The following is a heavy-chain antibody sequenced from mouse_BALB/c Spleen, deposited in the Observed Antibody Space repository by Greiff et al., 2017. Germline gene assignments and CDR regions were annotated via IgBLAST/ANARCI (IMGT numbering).Heavy chain of an antibody. CDR1: GFTFSDYG. CDR3: ARGVTTAYYAMDD. V-gene: IGHV5-15*02. D-gene: IGHD1-2*01. Sequence: EVKLVESGGGLVQPGGSRKLSCAASGFTFSDYGMAWVRQAPGKGPEWVAFISNLAYSIYYADTVTGRFTISRENAKNTLYLEMSSLRSEDTAMYYCARGVTTAYYAMDDWGQGTSVTVSS. J-gene: IGHJ4*01. CDR2: ISNLAYSI.